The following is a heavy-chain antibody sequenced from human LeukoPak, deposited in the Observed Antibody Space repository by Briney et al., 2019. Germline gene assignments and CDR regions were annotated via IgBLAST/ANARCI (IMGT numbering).Heavy chain of an antibody. V-gene: IGHV3-53*01. J-gene: IGHJ4*02. D-gene: IGHD6-19*01. CDR1: GFIVSNNY. CDR2: LYVGGTT. CDR3: ASLTASGWHGLVY. Sequence: GGSLRLSCEASGFIVSNNYMTWVRQAPGKGLEWVSVLYVGGTTYYADSVKGRFTISRDSSKNTLYLQMSSLRAEDTAIYYCASLTASGWHGLVYWGLGTLVTVSS.